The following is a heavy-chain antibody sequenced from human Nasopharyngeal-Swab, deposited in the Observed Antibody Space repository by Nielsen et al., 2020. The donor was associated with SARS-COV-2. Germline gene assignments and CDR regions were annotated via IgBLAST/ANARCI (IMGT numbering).Heavy chain of an antibody. Sequence: GESLKISCKGSGYRFSTYWINWVRQTPGKGLEWMGIIYPGDSDTRYSPSFQGQVSISVDKSITTAYLQCNSLKASDTATYFCAIDYGSGTYGLDVWGQGTRVTVSS. CDR2: IYPGDSDT. V-gene: IGHV5-51*01. J-gene: IGHJ6*02. CDR1: GYRFSTYW. D-gene: IGHD3-10*01. CDR3: AIDYGSGTYGLDV.